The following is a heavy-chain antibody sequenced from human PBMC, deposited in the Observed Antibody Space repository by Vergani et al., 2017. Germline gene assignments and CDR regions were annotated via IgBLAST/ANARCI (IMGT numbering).Heavy chain of an antibody. V-gene: IGHV3-23*01. CDR3: AKDAVDSTMMVVVHFDY. CDR2: ISGSGGNT. Sequence: ELQLLESGGGLVQPGGSLRLSCAASGFTFSNYAMSWVRQAPGKGLEWVSAISGSGGNTYYADSVKGRFTISRDNSKNTLYLQMSSLRAEDTAVYYCAKDAVDSTMMVVVHFDYWGQGTLVTVSS. CDR1: GFTFSNYA. J-gene: IGHJ4*02. D-gene: IGHD3-22*01.